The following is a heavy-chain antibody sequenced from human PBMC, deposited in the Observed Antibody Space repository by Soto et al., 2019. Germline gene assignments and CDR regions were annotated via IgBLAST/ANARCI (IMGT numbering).Heavy chain of an antibody. CDR3: VRVEGRHYYYGLDV. Sequence: GGSLRLSCAASEFTFSNYAMSWVRQAPGKGLEWVSTISGSGDNTYYADSVKGRFTISRDNSKNTLSLQMNSLRVEDTAVYYCVRVEGRHYYYGLDVWGQGSTVTVS. J-gene: IGHJ6*02. CDR2: ISGSGDNT. CDR1: EFTFSNYA. D-gene: IGHD3-10*01. V-gene: IGHV3-23*01.